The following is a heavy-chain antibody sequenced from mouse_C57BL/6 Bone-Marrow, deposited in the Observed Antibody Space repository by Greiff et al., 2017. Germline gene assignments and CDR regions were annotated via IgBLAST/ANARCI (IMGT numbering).Heavy chain of an antibody. J-gene: IGHJ2*01. Sequence: QVQLQQSGAELVKPGASVKISCKASGYAFSSYWMNWVKQRPGKGLEWIGQIYPGDGDTNYNGKFKGKATLTADKSSSTAYMQLSSLTSEDSAVYFCAREVGDYGSSGDYWGQGTTLTVTS. CDR2: IYPGDGDT. CDR3: AREVGDYGSSGDY. CDR1: GYAFSSYW. D-gene: IGHD1-1*01. V-gene: IGHV1-80*01.